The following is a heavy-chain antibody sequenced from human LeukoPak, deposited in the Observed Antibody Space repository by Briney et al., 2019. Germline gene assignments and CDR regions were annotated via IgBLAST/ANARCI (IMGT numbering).Heavy chain of an antibody. CDR2: IYYSGTT. J-gene: IGHJ4*02. CDR3: ARDRQDYYDSSVYYFDY. CDR1: GGSISSGGYY. Sequence: NSSETLSLTCAVSGGSISSGGYYWSWIRQHPGKGLEWIGSIYYSGTTNYNPSLKSRVIISVDKSQTQFSLELSSVTAADTAIYSCARDRQDYYDSSVYYFDYWGQGTLVTVSS. V-gene: IGHV4-31*11. D-gene: IGHD3-22*01.